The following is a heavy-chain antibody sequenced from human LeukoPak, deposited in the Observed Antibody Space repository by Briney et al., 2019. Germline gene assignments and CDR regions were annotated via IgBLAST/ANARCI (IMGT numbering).Heavy chain of an antibody. J-gene: IGHJ5*02. D-gene: IGHD3-22*01. CDR2: IYHSGST. CDR3: ARTAIYYYDSSGYYHNWFDP. V-gene: IGHV4-38-2*01. CDR1: GYSISSGYY. Sequence: SETLSLTCAVSGYSISSGYYWGWIRQPPGKGLEWIGSIYHSGSTYYNPSLKSRVTISVDTSKNQFSLKLSSVTAADTAVYYRARTAIYYYDSSGYYHNWFDPWGQGTLVTVSS.